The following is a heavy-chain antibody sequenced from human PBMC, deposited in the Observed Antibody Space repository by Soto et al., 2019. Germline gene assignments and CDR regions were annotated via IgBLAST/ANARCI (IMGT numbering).Heavy chain of an antibody. D-gene: IGHD2-2*01. J-gene: IGHJ6*02. CDR2: IYYSGST. Sequence: PSETLSLTCTVSGGSISSSSYYWGWIRQPPGKGLEWIGSIYYSGSTYYNPSLKSRVTISVDTSKNQFSLKLGSVTAADTAVYYCAGLGYCISTSCYYYYGMDFWGQGTTVTVSS. V-gene: IGHV4-39*01. CDR3: AGLGYCISTSCYYYYGMDF. CDR1: GGSISSSSYY.